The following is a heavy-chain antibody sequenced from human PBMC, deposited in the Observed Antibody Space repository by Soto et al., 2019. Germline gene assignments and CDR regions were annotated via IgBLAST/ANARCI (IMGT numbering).Heavy chain of an antibody. CDR2: INHSGST. CDR3: ARADYDILTAHGPNWFDP. J-gene: IGHJ5*02. CDR1: GGSFSGYY. D-gene: IGHD3-9*01. V-gene: IGHV4-34*01. Sequence: SETLSLTCAVYGGSFSGYYWSWIRQPPGKGLEWIGEINHSGSTNYNPSLKSRVTISVDTSKNQSSLKLSSVTAADTAVYYCARADYDILTAHGPNWFDPWGQGTLVTVSS.